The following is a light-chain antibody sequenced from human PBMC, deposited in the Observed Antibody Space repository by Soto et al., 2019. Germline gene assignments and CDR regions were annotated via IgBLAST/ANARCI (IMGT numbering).Light chain of an antibody. CDR2: SAS. CDR3: QQYNSYSPKT. J-gene: IGKJ1*01. V-gene: IGKV1-5*01. CDR1: QSISSW. Sequence: DIQMTQSPSTLSATAGDRVTITCRASQSISSWLAWYQHKPGKAPDLLIYSASTLQSGVPSRFSGSGSGTEFTLTISSLQPDDFATYYCQQYNSYSPKTFGQGTKVDIK.